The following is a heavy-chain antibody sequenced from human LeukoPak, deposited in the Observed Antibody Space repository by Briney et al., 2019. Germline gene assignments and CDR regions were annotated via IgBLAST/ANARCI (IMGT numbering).Heavy chain of an antibody. Sequence: PGGSLRLSCAASGFTFSRFWMTWVRQAPGKGLEWVANINQDGSEKYYVDSVKGRFTISRDNAKNSLYLQMNSLRAEDTAVYYCARDIVPPGIFWVYWGQGTLVTVSS. V-gene: IGHV3-7*05. J-gene: IGHJ4*02. CDR3: ARDIVPPGIFWVY. CDR1: GFTFSRFW. D-gene: IGHD2-2*01. CDR2: INQDGSEK.